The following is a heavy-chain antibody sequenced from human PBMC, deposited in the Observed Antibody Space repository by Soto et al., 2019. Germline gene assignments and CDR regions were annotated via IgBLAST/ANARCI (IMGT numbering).Heavy chain of an antibody. D-gene: IGHD2-15*01. CDR3: VRTSLVVAAATREDY. CDR2: INSDGSST. J-gene: IGHJ4*02. V-gene: IGHV3-74*01. Sequence: EVQLVESGGGLVQPGGSLRLSCAASGFTFSSYWMHWVRQAPGKGLVWVSRINSDGSSTSYADSVKGLFTISIDNAKNTLYLPMNSLRAEDTAVYYCVRTSLVVAAATREDYWGQGTLVTVSS. CDR1: GFTFSSYW.